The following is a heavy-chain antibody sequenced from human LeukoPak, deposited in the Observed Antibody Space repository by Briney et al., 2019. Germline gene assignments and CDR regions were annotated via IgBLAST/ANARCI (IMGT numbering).Heavy chain of an antibody. D-gene: IGHD2-2*01. CDR2: ISYDGIDK. CDR3: ARDRGFCSGTSCAYIYYYMDV. V-gene: IGHV3-30*01. J-gene: IGHJ6*03. Sequence: GGSLRLSCAASGFTFSSHAIHWVRQAPGKGLEWVAAISYDGIDKLYAASVKGRFTISRVNVRNTLYLQMDSLRAEDTAVYFCARDRGFCSGTSCAYIYYYMDVWGNGTTASVSS. CDR1: GFTFSSHA.